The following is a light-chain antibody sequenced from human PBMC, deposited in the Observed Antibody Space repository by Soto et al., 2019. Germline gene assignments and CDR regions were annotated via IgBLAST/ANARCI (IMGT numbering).Light chain of an antibody. J-gene: IGKJ2*01. V-gene: IGKV1-39*01. CDR3: QQSYRTPYT. CDR2: DAS. CDR1: QGISTY. Sequence: DIRMTQSPSSLSASVGARVTITCRASQGISTYLVWYQQRQWRAPKLLIYDASSLLSGVPSRFSGSGSGTDFTLTISSLQPEDFATYYCQQSYRTPYTFGQGTKLETK.